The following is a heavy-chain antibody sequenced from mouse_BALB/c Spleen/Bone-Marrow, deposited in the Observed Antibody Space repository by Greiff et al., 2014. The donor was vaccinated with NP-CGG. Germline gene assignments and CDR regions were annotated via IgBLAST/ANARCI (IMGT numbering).Heavy chain of an antibody. CDR2: IDPANGNI. CDR3: APYYYGRWFAN. CDR1: GFNIKDTY. J-gene: IGHJ3*01. D-gene: IGHD1-1*01. V-gene: IGHV14-3*02. Sequence: EVQLQQSGAELVKPGASVKLSCTASGFNIKDTYMHWVKQRPEQGLEWIGRIDPANGNIKYDLKFQGKATITADTSSNTAYLRLSSLTSEDTAVYYCAPYYYGRWFANWGQGTLVTVSA.